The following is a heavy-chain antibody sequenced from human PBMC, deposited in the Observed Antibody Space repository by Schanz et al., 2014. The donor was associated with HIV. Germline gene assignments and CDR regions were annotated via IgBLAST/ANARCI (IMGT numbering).Heavy chain of an antibody. J-gene: IGHJ4*02. Sequence: VQLVESGGDVVQPEGSLRLSCEASGFTFSSFGMHWVRQTPDKRLEWVANMNEDGSKKYYLDSVKGRFTISRDNANNSLFLQMDSLRGDDTAVYFCAREILGLPLVNYWGQGTLVTVSS. CDR1: GFTFSSFG. D-gene: IGHD2-15*01. CDR3: AREILGLPLVNY. CDR2: MNEDGSKK. V-gene: IGHV3-7*01.